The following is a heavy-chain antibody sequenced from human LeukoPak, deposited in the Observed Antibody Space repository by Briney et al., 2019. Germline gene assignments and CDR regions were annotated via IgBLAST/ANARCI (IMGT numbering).Heavy chain of an antibody. Sequence: GASVKVSCKASGYTFTAYYIHWLRQAPGQGLEWMGWINPNSGATNYAQKFQDRVTVTRDTSISTAYMELSRLRSDDTAVYYCARSEYSSSAYYFDYWGQGTLVTVSS. V-gene: IGHV1-2*02. D-gene: IGHD6-6*01. J-gene: IGHJ4*02. CDR3: ARSEYSSSAYYFDY. CDR2: INPNSGAT. CDR1: GYTFTAYY.